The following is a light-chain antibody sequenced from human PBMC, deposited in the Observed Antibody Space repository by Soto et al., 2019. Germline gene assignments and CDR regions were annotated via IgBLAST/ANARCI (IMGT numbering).Light chain of an antibody. J-gene: IGKJ5*01. V-gene: IGKV1-5*01. CDR2: GAT. CDR1: HNISSW. Sequence: DIQMTQSPSTLSTSVGDRVTITCRASHNISSWLAWYQQKPGKAPNLLIFGATTLQSGVPSRFSGSGYGTNFTLIISVLQPEDFAIYYCQQCHATPLTFGQGTRLEIK. CDR3: QQCHATPLT.